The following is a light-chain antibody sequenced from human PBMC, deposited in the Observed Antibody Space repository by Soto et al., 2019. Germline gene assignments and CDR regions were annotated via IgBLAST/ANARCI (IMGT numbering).Light chain of an antibody. J-gene: IGKJ4*01. CDR3: QQYNNWPLT. Sequence: DIVMTQSPLSLPVTPGEPASISCRSSQSLLHSNGFNYLDWYLQKPGQSPQLLIYLGSNRASGVPDRFSGSGSGTDFSLTITSLQSEDFAVYYCQQYNNWPLTFGGGTKVDIK. CDR1: QSLLHSNGFNY. V-gene: IGKV2-28*01. CDR2: LGS.